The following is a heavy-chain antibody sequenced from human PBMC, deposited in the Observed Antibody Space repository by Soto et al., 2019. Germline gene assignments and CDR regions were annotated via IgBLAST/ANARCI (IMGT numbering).Heavy chain of an antibody. CDR3: AREVRSSYYYYGMDV. CDR2: MNPSSGNT. J-gene: IGHJ6*02. Sequence: AASVKVSCKASGYTFTSYDINWVRQATGQGLEWMGWMNPSSGNTGYAQKFQGRVTMTRSTSISTAYMELSSLRSEDTAVYYCAREVRSSYYYYGMDVWGQGTTVTVSS. CDR1: GYTFTSYD. V-gene: IGHV1-8*01. D-gene: IGHD3-10*01.